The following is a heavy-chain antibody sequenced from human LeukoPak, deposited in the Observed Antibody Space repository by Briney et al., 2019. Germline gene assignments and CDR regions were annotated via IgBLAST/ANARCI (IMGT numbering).Heavy chain of an antibody. CDR1: GYTFNTYY. Sequence: ASVKVSCKAPGYTFNTYYIHWVRQAPGQGLEWLAIINPSDGWTNYAQKFKGRVAVTGDTSTSTVYMELSRLSSDDTAVYYCARDDSIAEGIGFEYWGQGTLVTVSP. V-gene: IGHV1-46*02. D-gene: IGHD1-26*01. CDR2: INPSDGWT. J-gene: IGHJ4*02. CDR3: ARDDSIAEGIGFEY.